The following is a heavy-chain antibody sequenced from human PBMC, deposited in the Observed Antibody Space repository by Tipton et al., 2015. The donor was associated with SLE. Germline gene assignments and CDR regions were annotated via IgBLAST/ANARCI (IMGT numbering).Heavy chain of an antibody. CDR2: INHSGST. V-gene: IGHV4-34*01. CDR1: GGSFSDYY. D-gene: IGHD1-26*01. Sequence: TLSLTCAVYGGSFSDYYWRWIRQPPGKGLEWIGEINHSGSTNYNPSLKSRVTISEDTSKKQFSLKLSSVTAADTAVYYCARVGFYFDYWGQGTLVTVSS. CDR3: ARVGFYFDY. J-gene: IGHJ4*02.